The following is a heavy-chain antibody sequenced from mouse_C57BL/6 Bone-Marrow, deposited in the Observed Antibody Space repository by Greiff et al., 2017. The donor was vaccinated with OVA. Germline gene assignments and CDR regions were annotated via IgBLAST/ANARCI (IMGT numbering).Heavy chain of an antibody. J-gene: IGHJ4*01. Sequence: VQLQQPGAELVKPGASVKMSCKASGYTFTSYWITWVKQRPGQGLEWIGDIYPGSGSTNYNEKFKSKATLTVDTSSSTAYMQLSSLTSEDSAVYYCARFGSNCGYAMDYWGQGTSVTVSS. D-gene: IGHD2-5*01. CDR2: IYPGSGST. CDR1: GYTFTSYW. V-gene: IGHV1-55*01. CDR3: ARFGSNCGYAMDY.